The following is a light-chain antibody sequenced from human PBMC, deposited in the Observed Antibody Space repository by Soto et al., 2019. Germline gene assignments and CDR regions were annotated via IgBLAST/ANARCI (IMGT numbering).Light chain of an antibody. CDR2: GAS. CDR1: QNVSSTY. CDR3: QQYASSPFT. V-gene: IGKV3-20*01. Sequence: IVLTQSTGTLSLSPGKRATLSCRASQNVSSTYLAWYQQKPGQAPRLLIYGASSRATGIPDRFSGSGSGTDFTLIINRLEPEDFAVYYCQQYASSPFTFGPGTKVDIK. J-gene: IGKJ3*01.